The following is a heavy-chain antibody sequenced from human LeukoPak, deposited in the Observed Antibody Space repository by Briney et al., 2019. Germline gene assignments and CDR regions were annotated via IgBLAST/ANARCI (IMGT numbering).Heavy chain of an antibody. CDR1: GGSISSYY. CDR2: IYTSGST. Sequence: SETLSLTCTVSGGSISSYYWSWIRQPAGKGLEWIGRIYTSGSTNYNPSLKSRVTMSVDTSKNQFSLKLSSVAAADTAVYYCARESIVVPFGGAFDIWGQGTMVTVSS. D-gene: IGHD2-15*01. V-gene: IGHV4-4*07. CDR3: ARESIVVPFGGAFDI. J-gene: IGHJ3*02.